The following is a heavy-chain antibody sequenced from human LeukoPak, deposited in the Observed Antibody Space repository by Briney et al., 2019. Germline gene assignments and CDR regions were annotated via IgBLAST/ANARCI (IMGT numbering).Heavy chain of an antibody. CDR3: ARAYSYCDY. Sequence: GGSLRLSCAAYGFTFSSYSMNWVRQAPGKGLEWVSFISTSSSYIYYADSVKGRFTISRDNARNSVYLQMNSLRAEDTAVYYCARAYSYCDYWGQGTLVTVSS. CDR2: ISTSSSYI. D-gene: IGHD5-18*01. CDR1: GFTFSSYS. J-gene: IGHJ4*02. V-gene: IGHV3-21*01.